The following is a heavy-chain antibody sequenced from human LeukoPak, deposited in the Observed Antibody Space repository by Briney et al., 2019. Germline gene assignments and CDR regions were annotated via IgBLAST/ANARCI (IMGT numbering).Heavy chain of an antibody. D-gene: IGHD6-6*01. J-gene: IGHJ3*02. Sequence: SGTLSLTCAVSGGSISNSNWWSWVRQPPGKGLEWIGEIYHSGSTNYNPSLKSRVTISVDKSKDQFSLKLSSVTAADTAVYYCARGYRWEDFSSSHLPASAPPSKDAFDIWGQGTMVTVSS. V-gene: IGHV4-4*02. CDR1: GGSISNSNW. CDR3: ARGYRWEDFSSSHLPASAPPSKDAFDI. CDR2: IYHSGST.